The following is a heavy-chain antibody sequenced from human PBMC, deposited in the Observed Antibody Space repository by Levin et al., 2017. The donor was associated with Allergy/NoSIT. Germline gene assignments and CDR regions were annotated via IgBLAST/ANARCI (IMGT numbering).Heavy chain of an antibody. CDR2: INQSGTT. CDR3: ARRAVTTDY. D-gene: IGHD4-17*01. J-gene: IGHJ4*02. V-gene: IGHV4-34*01. Sequence: PSETLSLTCTVYGGPFSTYYWRWIRQPPGKGLEWIGEINQSGTTNYNPSLKSRVTISMDTSKNQFSLKMNSVTATDTAVYYCARRAVTTDYWGQGTLVTVSS. CDR1: GGPFSTYY.